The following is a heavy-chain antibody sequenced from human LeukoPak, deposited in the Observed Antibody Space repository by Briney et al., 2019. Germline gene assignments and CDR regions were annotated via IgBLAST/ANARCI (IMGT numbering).Heavy chain of an antibody. V-gene: IGHV3-23*01. CDR3: ATGAFYYDSSGTQYPDY. CDR2: ISGSGGST. J-gene: IGHJ4*02. D-gene: IGHD3-22*01. CDR1: GFTFSSYA. Sequence: GGSLRLSCAASGFTFSSYAMSWVRQAPGKGLERVSAISGSGGSTYYADSVKGRFTISRDNSKNTLYLQMNSLRAEDTAVYYCATGAFYYDSSGTQYPDYWGQGTLVTVSS.